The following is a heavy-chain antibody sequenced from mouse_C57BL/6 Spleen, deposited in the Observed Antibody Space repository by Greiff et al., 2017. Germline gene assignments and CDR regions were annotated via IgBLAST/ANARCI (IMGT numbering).Heavy chain of an antibody. V-gene: IGHV2-5*01. J-gene: IGHJ4*01. CDR1: GFSLTSYG. D-gene: IGHD2-14*01. Sequence: QVQLQQSGPGLVQPSQSLSITCTVSGFSLTSYGVHWVRQSPGKGLEWLGVIWGGGSTDYNAAFMSRLSITKDNSKSQVFFKMNSLQADDTAIYYCAKKGPRYDYYAMDYWGQGTSVTVSS. CDR2: IWGGGST. CDR3: AKKGPRYDYYAMDY.